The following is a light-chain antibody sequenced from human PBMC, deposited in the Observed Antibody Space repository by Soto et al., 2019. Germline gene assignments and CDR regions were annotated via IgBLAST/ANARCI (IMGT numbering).Light chain of an antibody. Sequence: QSALTQPASVSGSPGQSITISCTGTSSDVGGYNYVSWYQQHPGKAPKLMIYDVSNRPSGVSNRFSGSKSGNTASLTISGLQAEDEADYYCSSYTSSSTHYVFVTGNKLTVL. CDR3: SSYTSSSTHYV. CDR2: DVS. J-gene: IGLJ1*01. CDR1: SSDVGGYNY. V-gene: IGLV2-14*01.